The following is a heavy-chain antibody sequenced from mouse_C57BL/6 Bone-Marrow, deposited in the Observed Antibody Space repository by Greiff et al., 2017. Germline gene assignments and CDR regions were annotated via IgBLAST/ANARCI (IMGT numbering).Heavy chain of an antibody. CDR1: GYTFTSYW. Sequence: QVQLQQSGAELAKPGASVKLSCKASGYTFTSYWMHWVKQRPGQGLEWIGYINPSSGYTKYNQKFNDKATLTADKSYSTAYMQLSSLTYEYSAVYYCARAYYYYAMDYWGQGTSVTVSS. CDR2: INPSSGYT. CDR3: ARAYYYYAMDY. D-gene: IGHD2-10*01. V-gene: IGHV1-7*01. J-gene: IGHJ4*01.